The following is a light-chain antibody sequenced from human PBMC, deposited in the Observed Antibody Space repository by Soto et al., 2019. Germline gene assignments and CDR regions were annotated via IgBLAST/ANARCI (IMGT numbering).Light chain of an antibody. CDR1: GSNIGTNT. CDR2: GDN. J-gene: IGLJ2*01. CDR3: AAWDGSLNNVL. V-gene: IGLV1-44*01. Sequence: QSVLTQPPSASGTPGQRVTISCSGGGSNIGTNTVNWYRQLPGTAPKLVVFGDNQRPSGVPDRFSGSKSGTSASLAISGLQSEDEADYYCAAWDGSLNNVLFGGWTKLTVL.